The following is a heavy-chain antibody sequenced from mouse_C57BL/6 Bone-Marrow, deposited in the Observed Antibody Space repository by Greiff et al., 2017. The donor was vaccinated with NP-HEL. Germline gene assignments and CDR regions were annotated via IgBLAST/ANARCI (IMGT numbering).Heavy chain of an antibody. Sequence: EVQGVESGGGLVQPGGSLKLSCAASGFTFSDYYMYWVRQTPEKRLEWVAYISNGGGSTYYPDTVKGRFTISRDNAKNTLYLQMSRLKSEDTAMYYCARLGYYGSSPHWYFDVWGTGTTVTVSS. J-gene: IGHJ1*03. V-gene: IGHV5-12*01. D-gene: IGHD1-1*01. CDR3: ARLGYYGSSPHWYFDV. CDR2: ISNGGGST. CDR1: GFTFSDYY.